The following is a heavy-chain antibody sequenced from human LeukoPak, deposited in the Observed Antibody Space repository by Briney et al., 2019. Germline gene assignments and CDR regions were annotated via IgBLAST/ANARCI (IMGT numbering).Heavy chain of an antibody. CDR3: ARYGDILTNMDV. Sequence: ALVKVSCKASGYTFTSYDINWVRQATGQGLEWMGWMNPNSGNTGYAQKFQGRVTMTRNTSISTAYMELSSLRSEDTAVYYCARYGDILTNMDVWGKGTTVTVSS. CDR2: MNPNSGNT. V-gene: IGHV1-8*01. J-gene: IGHJ6*03. CDR1: GYTFTSYD. D-gene: IGHD3-9*01.